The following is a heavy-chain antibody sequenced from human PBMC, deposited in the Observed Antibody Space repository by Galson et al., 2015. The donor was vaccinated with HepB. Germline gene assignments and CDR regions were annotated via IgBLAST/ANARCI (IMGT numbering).Heavy chain of an antibody. D-gene: IGHD5-12*01. CDR3: ARETLSGGWLRWDQGAFDI. J-gene: IGHJ3*02. CDR2: IKQDGSEK. CDR1: GFTFSSYW. Sequence: SLRLSCAASGFTFSSYWMSWVRQAPGKGLEWVANIKQDGSEKYYVDSVKGRFTISRDNAKNSLYLQMNSLRAGDTAVYYCARETLSGGWLRWDQGAFDIWGQGTMVTVSS. V-gene: IGHV3-7*03.